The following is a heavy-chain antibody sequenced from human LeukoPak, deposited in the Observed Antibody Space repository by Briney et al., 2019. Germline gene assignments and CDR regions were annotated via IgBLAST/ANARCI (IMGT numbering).Heavy chain of an antibody. CDR3: VRDFYYGSGTYPIN. V-gene: IGHV3-11*01. J-gene: IGHJ4*02. D-gene: IGHD3-10*01. CDR1: GFNFGDYC. CDR2: ITSSGSTI. Sequence: GGSLRLSCEAFGFNFGDYCMSWIRQAPGRGLEWVSYITSSGSTIYYEDSVKGRFTISRDNAKNSLDLQMNNLRAEDTAVYYCVRDFYYGSGTYPINRGLGTLVTVSS.